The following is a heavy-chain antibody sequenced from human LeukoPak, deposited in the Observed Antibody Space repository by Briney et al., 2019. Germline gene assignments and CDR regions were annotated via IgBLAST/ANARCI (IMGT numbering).Heavy chain of an antibody. CDR3: AGQNYYDYVWGSYRYKAFDI. CDR1: GGSISSYY. D-gene: IGHD3-16*02. J-gene: IGHJ3*02. V-gene: IGHV4-59*01. CDR2: IYYSGST. Sequence: SETLSLTCTVSGGSISSYYWSWIRQPPGKGLEWIGYIYYSGSTNYNPSLKSRVTISVDTSKNQFSLKLSSVTAADTAVYYCAGQNYYDYVWGSYRYKAFDIWGQGTMVTVSS.